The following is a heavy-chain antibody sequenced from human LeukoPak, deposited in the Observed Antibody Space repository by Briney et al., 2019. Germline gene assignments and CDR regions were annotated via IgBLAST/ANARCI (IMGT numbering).Heavy chain of an antibody. CDR3: ARVTDYYDSSGYYARRGFDI. CDR1: GGSISSSSSY. D-gene: IGHD3-22*01. V-gene: IGHV4-39*06. CDR2: IYYSGST. J-gene: IGHJ3*02. Sequence: PSETLSLTCTVSGGSISSSSSYWGWIRQPPGKGLEWIGSIYYSGSTYYNPSLKSRVAISVDTSKNQFALKLSSVTAADTAVYYCARVTDYYDSSGYYARRGFDIWGQGTMVTVSS.